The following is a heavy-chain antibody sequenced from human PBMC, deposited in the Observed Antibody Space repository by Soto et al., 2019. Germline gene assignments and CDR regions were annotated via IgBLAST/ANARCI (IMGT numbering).Heavy chain of an antibody. J-gene: IGHJ3*02. CDR2: IADKVDSYTT. CDR3: AARKFGLRAFDI. V-gene: IGHV3-72*01. CDR1: GFTSSDHY. Sequence: EVQLVESGGGLVQPGGSLRLSCAASGFTSSDHYMDWVRQAPGKGLEWVGRIADKVDSYTTEYAASVKGRFTISRDDSKNSLYLQMNSLKTDDTAVYYCAARKFGLRAFDIWGQGTMVTVSS. D-gene: IGHD3-10*01.